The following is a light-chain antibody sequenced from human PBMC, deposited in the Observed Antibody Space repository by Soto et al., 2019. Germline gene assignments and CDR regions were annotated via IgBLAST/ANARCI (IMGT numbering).Light chain of an antibody. CDR1: QSVSSS. J-gene: IGKJ4*01. Sequence: EIVLTQSPATLSLSPGERATLSCRASQSVSSSLAWYQQKPGQAPRLLIYDASNRAAGIPARFSGGGSGTDFPLTISSLEPEDFAVYYCQQRSNWPPLTFGGGTKVEIK. CDR3: QQRSNWPPLT. CDR2: DAS. V-gene: IGKV3-11*01.